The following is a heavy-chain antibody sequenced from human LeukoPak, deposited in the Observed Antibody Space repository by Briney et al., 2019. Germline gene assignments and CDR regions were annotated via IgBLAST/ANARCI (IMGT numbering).Heavy chain of an antibody. Sequence: GGSLRLSCAASGFTFSDYYMSWIRQAPGKGLEWVSYISSSGSTIYYADSVKGRFTISRDNAKNSPYLQMNSLRAEDTAVYYCARSPGGTYYYYYMDVWGKGTTVTVSS. V-gene: IGHV3-11*04. CDR1: GFTFSDYY. D-gene: IGHD2-8*02. CDR3: ARSPGGTYYYYYMDV. J-gene: IGHJ6*03. CDR2: ISSSGSTI.